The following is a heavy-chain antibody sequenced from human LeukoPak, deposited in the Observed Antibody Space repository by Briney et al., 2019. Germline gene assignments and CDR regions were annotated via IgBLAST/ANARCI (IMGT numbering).Heavy chain of an antibody. CDR2: INHSGST. CDR1: GGSFSGYY. CDR3: ARRPYYYYMDV. V-gene: IGHV4-34*01. Sequence: SETLSLTCAVYGGSFSGYYWSWIRQPPGKGLEWIGEINHSGSTNYNPSLRSRVTISVDTSKNQFSLKLSSVTAADTAVYYCARRPYYYYMDVWGKGTTVTVSS. J-gene: IGHJ6*03.